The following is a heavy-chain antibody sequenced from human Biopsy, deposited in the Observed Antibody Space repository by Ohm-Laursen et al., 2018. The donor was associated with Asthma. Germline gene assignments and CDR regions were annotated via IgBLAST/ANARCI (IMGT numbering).Heavy chain of an antibody. CDR1: GGSINIGDYY. CDR2: IYYSGST. V-gene: IGHV4-31*03. CDR3: ARTTYGDDGFDP. J-gene: IGHJ5*02. D-gene: IGHD4-17*01. Sequence: TLSLTCTVSGGSINIGDYYWSWIRQHPGKGLEWIGYIYYSGSTYYNPSLKSRVSILIHTSKNQFSLRLSSVTAADTAVYYCARTTYGDDGFDPWGQGTLVTVSS.